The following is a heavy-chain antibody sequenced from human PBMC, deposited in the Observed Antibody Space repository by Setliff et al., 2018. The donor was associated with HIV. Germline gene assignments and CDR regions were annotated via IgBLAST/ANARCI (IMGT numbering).Heavy chain of an antibody. V-gene: IGHV4-61*01. CDR3: ARDRYYYDSSGYSGAFDI. CDR1: GGSISSGSYY. J-gene: IGHJ3*02. CDR2: IYYSGST. D-gene: IGHD3-22*01. Sequence: PSETLSLTCTVSGGSISSGSYYWSWIRQPPGKGLEWIGYIYYSGSTNYNPSLKSRVTISVDTSKNQFSLKLSSVTAADTAVYYCARDRYYYDSSGYSGAFDIWGQGTMVTVSS.